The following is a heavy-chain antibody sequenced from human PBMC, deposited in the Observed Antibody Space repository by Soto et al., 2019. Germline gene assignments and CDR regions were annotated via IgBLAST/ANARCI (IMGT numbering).Heavy chain of an antibody. CDR3: ARFLVGASRGGWFDP. CDR2: IYYSGST. Sequence: SETLSLTCTVSGGSVSSDNYYWSWIRQPPGKGLEWIGYIYYSGSTNSNPSLKSRVTMSVDTSKNQFSLKLTSVTAADTAVYYCARFLVGASRGGWFDPWGQGTRVTVS. V-gene: IGHV4-61*01. CDR1: GGSVSSDNYY. D-gene: IGHD1-26*01. J-gene: IGHJ5*02.